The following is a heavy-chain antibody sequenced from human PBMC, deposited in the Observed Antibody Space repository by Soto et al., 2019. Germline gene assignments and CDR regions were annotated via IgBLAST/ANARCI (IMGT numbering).Heavy chain of an antibody. CDR2: ISYDGSNK. D-gene: IGHD2-15*01. Sequence: QVQLVESGGGVVQPGRSLRLSCAASGFTFSSYAMHWVRQAPGKGLEWVAVISYDGSNKYYADSVKGRFTISRDNSKNTLYLQMNSLRAEDTAVYYCARDTGVVVVAATLDYWGQGTLVTVSS. J-gene: IGHJ4*02. CDR1: GFTFSSYA. CDR3: ARDTGVVVVAATLDY. V-gene: IGHV3-30-3*01.